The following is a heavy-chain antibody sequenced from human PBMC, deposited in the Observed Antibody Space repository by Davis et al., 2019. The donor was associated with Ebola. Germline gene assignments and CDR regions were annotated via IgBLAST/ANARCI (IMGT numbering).Heavy chain of an antibody. D-gene: IGHD6-19*01. CDR1: GGTFSSYA. CDR2: IIPIFGTA. Sequence: SVKVSCKASGGTFSSYAISWVRQAPGQGLEWMGGIIPIFGTANYAQKFQGRVTITADESTSTAYMELSSLRSEDTAVYYCASDPHSSGWTFDYWGQGTLVTVSS. CDR3: ASDPHSSGWTFDY. J-gene: IGHJ4*02. V-gene: IGHV1-69*13.